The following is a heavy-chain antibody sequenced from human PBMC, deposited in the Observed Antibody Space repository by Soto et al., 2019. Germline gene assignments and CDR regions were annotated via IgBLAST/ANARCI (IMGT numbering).Heavy chain of an antibody. V-gene: IGHV5-51*01. Sequence: CKASGYSFTTYWIGWVRQMPGKGLEWMGIIYPSDSDTRYSPSFQGQVTISADKSISTTHLQWRSLKASDTAMYYCARHEYNSGWRYFDYWGQGTLVTVSS. CDR3: ARHEYNSGWRYFDY. J-gene: IGHJ4*02. D-gene: IGHD6-19*01. CDR2: IYPSDSDT. CDR1: GYSFTTYW.